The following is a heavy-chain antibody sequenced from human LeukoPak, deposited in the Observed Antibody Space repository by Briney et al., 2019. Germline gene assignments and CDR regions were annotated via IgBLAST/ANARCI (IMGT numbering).Heavy chain of an antibody. CDR2: ISADGGST. CDR3: AKESGKFDY. CDR1: GFTFSSYE. Sequence: PGGSLRLSCAASGFTFSSYEMNWVRQPPGKGLEWVSLISADGGSTFSADSVKGRFSISRDNSKNSLYLQMNSLRSEDTAMYYCAKESGKFDYWGQGTLVAVSS. D-gene: IGHD5-12*01. V-gene: IGHV3-43*02. J-gene: IGHJ4*02.